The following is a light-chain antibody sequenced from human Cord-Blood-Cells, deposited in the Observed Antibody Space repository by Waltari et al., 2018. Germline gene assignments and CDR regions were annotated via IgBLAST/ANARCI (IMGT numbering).Light chain of an antibody. J-gene: IGLJ3*02. Sequence: QSALTQPAPVSGSPGQPLTISCTGTSSDAGGYNYVPWSQQHPVKAPKLMIYDVSNRPSGVSNRFSGSKSGNTASLTISGLQAEDEADYYCSSYTSSSTWVFGGGTKLTVL. CDR3: SSYTSSSTWV. CDR2: DVS. CDR1: SSDAGGYNY. V-gene: IGLV2-14*01.